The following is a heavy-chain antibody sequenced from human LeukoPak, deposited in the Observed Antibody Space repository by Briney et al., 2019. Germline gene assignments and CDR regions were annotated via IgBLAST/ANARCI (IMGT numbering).Heavy chain of an antibody. D-gene: IGHD3-22*01. Sequence: GASVKVSCKTSGFTFTTYSMHWVRQAPGQRLEWMGWINAGNGNTKYSQKLQGRVTITRDTSASTAYMELSSLRSEDTAVYYCARGSFEYDSSGYYPGYWGQGTLVTVSS. V-gene: IGHV1-3*01. CDR3: ARGSFEYDSSGYYPGY. CDR2: INAGNGNT. CDR1: GFTFTTYS. J-gene: IGHJ4*02.